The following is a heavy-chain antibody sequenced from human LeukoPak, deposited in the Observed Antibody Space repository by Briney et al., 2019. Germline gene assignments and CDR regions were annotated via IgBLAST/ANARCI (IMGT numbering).Heavy chain of an antibody. CDR3: ARGSDSSSWFRMYYFDY. CDR2: IYYSGST. V-gene: IGHV4-30-4*08. Sequence: SETLSLTCTVSGGSISSGDYYWRWIRQPPGTGLEWIGYIYYSGSTYYNPSLKSRVTISVDTSKNQFSLKLSSVTAADTAVYYCARGSDSSSWFRMYYFDYWGQGTLVTVSS. CDR1: GGSISSGDYY. D-gene: IGHD6-13*01. J-gene: IGHJ4*02.